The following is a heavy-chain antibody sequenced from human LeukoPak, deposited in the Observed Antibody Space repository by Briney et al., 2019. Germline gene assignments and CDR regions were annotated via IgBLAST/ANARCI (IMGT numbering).Heavy chain of an antibody. CDR1: GYTFTGYY. CDR2: INPNSGGT. CDR3: ARASSYYYDSSGYYRLDY. Sequence: ASVKVSCKASGYTFTGYYMHWVRQAPGQGLEWMGWINPNSGGTNYAQKFQGRVTMTRDTSISTAYMELSRLRSDDTAVYYCARASSYYYDSSGYYRLDYWGQGTLVTVSS. V-gene: IGHV1-2*02. D-gene: IGHD3-22*01. J-gene: IGHJ4*02.